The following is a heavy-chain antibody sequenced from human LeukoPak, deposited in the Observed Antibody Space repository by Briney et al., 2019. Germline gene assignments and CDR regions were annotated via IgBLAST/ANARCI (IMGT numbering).Heavy chain of an antibody. CDR2: VRYDGSNK. CDR3: ARDRGGTDDFWSGYYTGYFDY. D-gene: IGHD3-3*01. CDR1: GFTFSSYG. Sequence: GGSLRLSCAASGFTFSSYGTHWVRQAPGKGLEWVAFVRYDGSNKYYADSVKGRFTISRDNAKNSLYLQMNSLRAEDTAVFYCARDRGGTDDFWSGYYTGYFDYWGQGTLVTVSS. V-gene: IGHV3-30*02. J-gene: IGHJ4*02.